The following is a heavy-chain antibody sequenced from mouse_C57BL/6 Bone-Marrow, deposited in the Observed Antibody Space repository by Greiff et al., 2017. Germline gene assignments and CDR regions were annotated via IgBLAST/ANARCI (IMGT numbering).Heavy chain of an antibody. V-gene: IGHV10-1*01. D-gene: IGHD2-3*01. Sequence: EVQLVESGGGLVRPKGSLKLSCAASGFSFNTYAMNWVRQAPGKGLEWVARIRSKSNNYATYYADSVKDRFTISRDDSESMLYLQMNNLKTEDTAMYYCVRHKYGYYGFAYWGQGTLVTVSA. J-gene: IGHJ3*01. CDR2: IRSKSNNYAT. CDR1: GFSFNTYA. CDR3: VRHKYGYYGFAY.